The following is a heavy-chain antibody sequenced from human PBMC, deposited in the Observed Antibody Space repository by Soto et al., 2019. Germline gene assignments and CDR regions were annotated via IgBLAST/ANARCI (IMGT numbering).Heavy chain of an antibody. V-gene: IGHV4-39*01. CDR3: ARRTNTAGGWFDS. J-gene: IGHJ5*01. D-gene: IGHD6-13*01. CDR1: GGSISSSSYH. CDR2: IDYSGTT. Sequence: SETLSLTCTVSGGSISSSSYHWGWIRQPPGKGLEWIGSIDYSGTTFYNASLNSRVTISADTSKNQFSLKLSSVTAADTALYYCARRTNTAGGWFDSWGQGALVTVS.